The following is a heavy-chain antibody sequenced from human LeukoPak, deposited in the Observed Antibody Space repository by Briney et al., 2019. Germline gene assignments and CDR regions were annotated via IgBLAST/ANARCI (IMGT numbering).Heavy chain of an antibody. CDR2: IIPIFGTA. D-gene: IGHD3-10*01. Sequence: GASVKVSCKASGGTFSSYAISWVRQAPGQGLEWMGGIIPIFGTANYAQKFQGRVTITADESTSTAYMELSSLSSVTAADTAVYYCARAPPRGSYYRGYFDYWGQGTLVTVSS. J-gene: IGHJ4*02. CDR1: GGTFSSYA. CDR3: ARAPPRGSYYRGYFDY. V-gene: IGHV1-69*13.